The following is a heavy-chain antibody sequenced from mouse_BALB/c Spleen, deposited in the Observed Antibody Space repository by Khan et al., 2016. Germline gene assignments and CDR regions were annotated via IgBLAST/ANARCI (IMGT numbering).Heavy chain of an antibody. CDR2: INTETGEP. CDR1: GYTFTDYS. J-gene: IGHJ2*01. V-gene: IGHV9-2-1*01. D-gene: IGHD3-1*01. Sequence: QIQLVQSGPELKKPGETVKISCKATGYTFTDYSMHWVKQAPGKGLKWMGWINTETGEPTYADDFKGRFAFSLETSASTAYLQINNLKNEDTATYFCDRSGVIARLDYWGQGTTLTVSS. CDR3: DRSGVIARLDY.